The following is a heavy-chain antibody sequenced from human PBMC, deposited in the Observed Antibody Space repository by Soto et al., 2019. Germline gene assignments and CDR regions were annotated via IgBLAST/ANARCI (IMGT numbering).Heavy chain of an antibody. CDR3: ARDLGGWTDY. Sequence: QVQLVQSGAEVKKPGASVKVSCKASGYTFTSYAMHWVRQAPGQRHEWMGWINAGNGNTKYSQKFQGRVTITRDTSASTSYMELSSLRSEDTTVSYCARDLGGWTDYWGQGTLVTVSS. CDR1: GYTFTSYA. CDR2: INAGNGNT. J-gene: IGHJ4*02. V-gene: IGHV1-3*01. D-gene: IGHD6-19*01.